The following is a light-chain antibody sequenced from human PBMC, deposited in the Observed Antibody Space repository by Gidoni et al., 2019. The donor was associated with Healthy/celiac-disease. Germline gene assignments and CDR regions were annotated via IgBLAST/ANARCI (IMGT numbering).Light chain of an antibody. CDR3: QQSYSTPRT. V-gene: IGKV1-39*01. Sequence: DIQLTQSTSSLSASVGDRVTITCRASQSISSYLNWYQQKPGKAPKLLIYAASSLQSGVPSRFSGSGSGTDFTLTISSLQPEDFATYYCQQSYSTPRTFGQXTKVEIK. CDR1: QSISSY. CDR2: AAS. J-gene: IGKJ1*01.